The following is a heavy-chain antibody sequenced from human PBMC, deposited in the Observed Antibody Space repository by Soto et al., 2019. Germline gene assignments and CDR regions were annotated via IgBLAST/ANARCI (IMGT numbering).Heavy chain of an antibody. CDR2: IYYSGST. J-gene: IGHJ4*02. Sequence: QLQRQESGPGLVKPSETLSLTCTVSGGSISSSSYYWGWIRQPPGKGLEWIGSIYYSGSTYYNPSLKSRVTISVDTSKNQFSLKLSSVTAADTAVYYCASLNITMIVVANKEASDYWGQGTLVTVSS. V-gene: IGHV4-39*01. D-gene: IGHD3-22*01. CDR3: ASLNITMIVVANKEASDY. CDR1: GGSISSSSYY.